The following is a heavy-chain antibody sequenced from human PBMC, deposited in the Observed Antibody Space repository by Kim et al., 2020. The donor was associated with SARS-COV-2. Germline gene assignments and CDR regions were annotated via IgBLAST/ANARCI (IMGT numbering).Heavy chain of an antibody. CDR2: IIPIFGTA. Sequence: SVKVSCKASGGTFSSYAISWVRQAPGQGLEWMGGIIPIFGTANYAQKFQGRVTITADESTSTAYMELSSLRSEDTAVYYCARGVTMVRGVIISSSLYYYYGMDVWGQGTTVTVSS. CDR1: GGTFSSYA. D-gene: IGHD3-10*01. V-gene: IGHV1-69*13. J-gene: IGHJ6*02. CDR3: ARGVTMVRGVIISSSLYYYYGMDV.